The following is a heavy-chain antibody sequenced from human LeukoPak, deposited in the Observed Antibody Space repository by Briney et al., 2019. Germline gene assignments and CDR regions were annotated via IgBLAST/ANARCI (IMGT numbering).Heavy chain of an antibody. D-gene: IGHD5-12*01. J-gene: IGHJ4*02. Sequence: ASVKVSCKASGCTFTSYDINWVRQATGQGLEWMGWMNPNSGNTGYAQKFQGRVTITRNTSISTAYMELSSLRSEVTAVYYCARAKRGYSGYVSDYWGQGTLVTVSS. CDR2: MNPNSGNT. CDR1: GCTFTSYD. V-gene: IGHV1-8*03. CDR3: ARAKRGYSGYVSDY.